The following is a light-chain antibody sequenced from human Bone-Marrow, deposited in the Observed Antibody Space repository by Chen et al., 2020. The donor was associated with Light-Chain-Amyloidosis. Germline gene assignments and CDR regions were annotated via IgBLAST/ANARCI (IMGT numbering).Light chain of an antibody. Sequence: EIVLTQSPGTLSLSPGEGANLSCRASQTISSTYLTWYQQKFGQAPRLLIYGSSRRATGIPDRFTGSGAGTDFTLTINRLEPEDFAMYYCQQYGTSPLTFGGGTKVEIK. J-gene: IGKJ4*01. CDR1: QTISSTY. V-gene: IGKV3-20*01. CDR3: QQYGTSPLT. CDR2: GSS.